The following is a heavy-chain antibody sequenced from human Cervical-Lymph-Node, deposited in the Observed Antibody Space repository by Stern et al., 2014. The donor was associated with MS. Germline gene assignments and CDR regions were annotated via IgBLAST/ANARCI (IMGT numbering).Heavy chain of an antibody. J-gene: IGHJ4*02. CDR2: INTASGNA. Sequence: QDQLVQSGAEVKKPGASVKVSCKAAGYTFTSTGMHWVRQAPGQRLEWMGWINTASGNAKQSQKFQGRVIITRDTSASTAYMELSSLTSEDTAVYYCARAISGTRSFDYWGQGSLVTVSS. D-gene: IGHD1-7*01. V-gene: IGHV1-3*04. CDR1: GYTFTSTG. CDR3: ARAISGTRSFDY.